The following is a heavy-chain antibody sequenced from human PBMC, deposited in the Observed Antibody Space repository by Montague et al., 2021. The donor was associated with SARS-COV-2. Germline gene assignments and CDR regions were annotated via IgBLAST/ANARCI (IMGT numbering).Heavy chain of an antibody. J-gene: IGHJ4*02. CDR3: ARGRYSRSWYGTKYYFDY. CDR1: GGSFSGYY. Sequence: SETLSLTCAVYGGSFSGYYWSWIRQPPGKGLEWIGEITHSGSTNYNPSLKSRVTISLDTSTNQFSLKLSSATAADTAVYYCARGRYSRSWYGTKYYFDYWGQGTLVTVSS. CDR2: ITHSGST. D-gene: IGHD6-13*01. V-gene: IGHV4-34*01.